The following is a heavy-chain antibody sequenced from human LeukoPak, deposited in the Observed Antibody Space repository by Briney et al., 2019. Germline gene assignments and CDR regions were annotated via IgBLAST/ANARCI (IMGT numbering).Heavy chain of an antibody. Sequence: ASVKVSCKASGYTFTSYYMHWVRQAPGQGLEWMGIINPSGGSTSYAQKFQGRVTMTRDTSTSTVYMELSSLRSEDTAVYYCARDPQGVDTAMVLGWFDPWSQGTLVTASS. J-gene: IGHJ5*02. CDR3: ARDPQGVDTAMVLGWFDP. CDR1: GYTFTSYY. D-gene: IGHD5-18*01. CDR2: INPSGGST. V-gene: IGHV1-46*01.